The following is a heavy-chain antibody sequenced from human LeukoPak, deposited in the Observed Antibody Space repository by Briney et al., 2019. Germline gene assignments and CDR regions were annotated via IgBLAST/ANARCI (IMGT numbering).Heavy chain of an antibody. CDR3: AKVQWLVPAYFDY. Sequence: PGGSLRLSCAASGFTFSSYGMHWVRQAPGKGLEWVSAISGSGGSTYYADSVKGRFTISRDNSKNTLYLQMNSLRAEDTAVYYCAKVQWLVPAYFDYWGQGTLVTVSS. D-gene: IGHD6-19*01. V-gene: IGHV3-23*01. CDR1: GFTFSSYG. CDR2: ISGSGGST. J-gene: IGHJ4*02.